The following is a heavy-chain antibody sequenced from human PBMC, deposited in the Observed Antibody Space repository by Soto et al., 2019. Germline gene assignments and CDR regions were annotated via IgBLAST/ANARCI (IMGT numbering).Heavy chain of an antibody. Sequence: XGSLRLSCAASGFTFGLYWMGWVRQAPGKGLEWVANLKRDGSEKYFLDSVKGRFTISRDNSKNTLYLQMNSLRAEDTAVYYCARGGYTYYYGMDVWGQGTTVTVSS. CDR2: LKRDGSEK. V-gene: IGHV3-7*01. D-gene: IGHD2-2*02. CDR1: GFTFGLYW. J-gene: IGHJ6*02. CDR3: ARGGYTYYYGMDV.